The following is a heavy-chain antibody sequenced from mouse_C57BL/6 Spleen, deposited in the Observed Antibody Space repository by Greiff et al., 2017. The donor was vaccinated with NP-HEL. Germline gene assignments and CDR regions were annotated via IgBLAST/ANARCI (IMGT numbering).Heavy chain of an antibody. J-gene: IGHJ4*01. CDR3: ARRIVDGPRGPYAMDY. V-gene: IGHV8-12*01. CDR2: IYWDDDK. Sequence: QVTLKECGPGILQSSQTLSLTCSFSGFSLSTSGMGVSWIRQPSGKGLEWLAHIYWDDDKRYNPSLKSRLTISKDTSRNQVFLKITSVDTADTATYYCARRIVDGPRGPYAMDYWGQGTSVTVSS. D-gene: IGHD2-3*01. CDR1: GFSLSTSGMG.